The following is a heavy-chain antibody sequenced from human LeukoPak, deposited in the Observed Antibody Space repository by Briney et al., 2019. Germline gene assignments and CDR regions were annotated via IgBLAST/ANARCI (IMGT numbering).Heavy chain of an antibody. CDR3: AIPLGGYYDSSGYYY. D-gene: IGHD3-22*01. J-gene: IGHJ4*02. Sequence: SVKVSCKASGGTFSCYAISWVRQAPGQGLDWMGGIIPIFGTANYAQKFQGRVTITADESTSTAYMELSSLRSEDTAVYYCAIPLGGYYDSSGYYYWGQGTLVTVSS. CDR1: GGTFSCYA. CDR2: IIPIFGTA. V-gene: IGHV1-69*13.